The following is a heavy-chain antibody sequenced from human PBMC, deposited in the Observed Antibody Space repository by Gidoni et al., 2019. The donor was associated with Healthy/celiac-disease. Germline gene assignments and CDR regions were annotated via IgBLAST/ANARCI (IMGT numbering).Heavy chain of an antibody. J-gene: IGHJ6*02. Sequence: EVQLLESGGGLVQPGGSLRLSCAASGFTFSSCAMSWVRQAPGKGLEWDSAISGSGGSTYYADSVKGRFTISRDNSKNTLYLQMNSLRAEDTAVYYCAKEGGFRYYDFWSGYSNLYYYYYGMDVWGQGTTVTVSS. CDR1: GFTFSSCA. CDR3: AKEGGFRYYDFWSGYSNLYYYYYGMDV. D-gene: IGHD3-3*01. V-gene: IGHV3-23*01. CDR2: ISGSGGST.